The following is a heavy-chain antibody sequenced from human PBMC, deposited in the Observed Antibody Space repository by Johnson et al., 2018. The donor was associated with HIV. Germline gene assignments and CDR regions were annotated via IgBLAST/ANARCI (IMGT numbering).Heavy chain of an antibody. CDR2: ISYDGSNK. Sequence: QVQLVESGGGVVQPGRSLRLSCAASGFTFSSYAIHWVRQAPGKGLEWVAAISYDGSNKYYADSVKGRFTISRDNSKNTLYLQMNSLRAEDTAVYYCARDRPIAPFDIWGQGTMVTVSS. J-gene: IGHJ3*02. CDR1: GFTFSSYA. CDR3: ARDRPIAPFDI. D-gene: IGHD3-22*01. V-gene: IGHV3-30*04.